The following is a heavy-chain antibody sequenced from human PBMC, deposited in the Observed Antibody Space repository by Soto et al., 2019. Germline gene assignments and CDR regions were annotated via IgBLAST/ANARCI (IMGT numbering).Heavy chain of an antibody. J-gene: IGHJ4*02. CDR2: TYPSGST. V-gene: IGHV4-30-4*01. CDR1: GGFISNGDYH. CDR3: AREGGYDLPHGC. Sequence: PSETLSLTCTVSGGFISNGDYHWSWIRQPPGKGLEWIGYTYPSGSTYYNASLRSRVTISIDASKNQFSLKLNSVTAADTAVYYCAREGGYDLPHGCWGQGTLVTVSS. D-gene: IGHD5-12*01.